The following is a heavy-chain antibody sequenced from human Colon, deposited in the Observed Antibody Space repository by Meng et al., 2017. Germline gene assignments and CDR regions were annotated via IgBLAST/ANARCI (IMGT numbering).Heavy chain of an antibody. V-gene: IGHV3-33*01. J-gene: IGHJ3*02. D-gene: IGHD3-22*01. CDR2: IWNDGSNK. CDR1: GFTFSSYG. Sequence: GGSLRLSCAASGFTFSSYGMHWVRQAPGKGLEWVAVIWNDGSNKYYADSVKGRFTISRDKSKNTLYLQMNSLRAEDTAVYYCARGLDSSGYPLIWGQGTRVTGSS. CDR3: ARGLDSSGYPLI.